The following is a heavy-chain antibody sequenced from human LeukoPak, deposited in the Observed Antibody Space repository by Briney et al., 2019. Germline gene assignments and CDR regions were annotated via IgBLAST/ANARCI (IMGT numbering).Heavy chain of an antibody. V-gene: IGHV4-39*07. CDR2: IYYSGST. D-gene: IGHD6-19*01. J-gene: IGHJ4*02. CDR3: ASETHLAQYSSGWSY. Sequence: PSETLSLTCTVSGGSISSYYWGWIRQPPGKGLEWIGSIYYSGSTDYNPSLKSRVTISVDTSKNQFSLKLSSVTAADTAVYYCASETHLAQYSSGWSYWGQGTLVTVSS. CDR1: GGSISSYY.